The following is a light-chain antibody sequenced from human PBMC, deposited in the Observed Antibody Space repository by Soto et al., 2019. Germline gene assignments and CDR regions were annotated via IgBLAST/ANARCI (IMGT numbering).Light chain of an antibody. V-gene: IGKV3-20*01. CDR3: HQYGSSPLT. CDR2: GAS. Sequence: EIVLTQSPGTLSLSPGERATLSCRASQSVSSSYLAWYQQKPGQAPRLLIYGASSRATGIPDRFSGSGSGTGFTLTISRLEPEDFAVDYCHQYGSSPLTFGGGTKVEIK. J-gene: IGKJ4*01. CDR1: QSVSSSY.